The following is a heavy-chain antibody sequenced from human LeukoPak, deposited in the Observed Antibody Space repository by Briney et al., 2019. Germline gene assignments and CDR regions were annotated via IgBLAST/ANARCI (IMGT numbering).Heavy chain of an antibody. Sequence: PSETLSLTCTVSAGSISHYYWSFLRQPAGKGLGWVGRINPSGSTNYNPSLKSRVTISIDKSMNQFSLRLSSVTAADTAVYFCARETYSRGHGYWGQGTQVSVSS. V-gene: IGHV4-4*07. D-gene: IGHD6-19*01. CDR2: INPSGST. CDR3: ARETYSRGHGY. J-gene: IGHJ4*02. CDR1: AGSISHYY.